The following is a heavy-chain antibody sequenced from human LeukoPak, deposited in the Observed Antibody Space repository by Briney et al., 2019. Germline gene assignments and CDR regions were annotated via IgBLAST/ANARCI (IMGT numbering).Heavy chain of an antibody. V-gene: IGHV4-34*01. J-gene: IGHJ4*02. CDR1: GGSFSGYY. CDR2: INHSGST. Sequence: RSSETLSLTCAVYGGSFSGYYWSWIRQSPGGGLEWVGEINHSGSTNYNPSLKSRVTVSVDTSKTQFSLNLSSVTAADMAVYYCARNSYSYGYLTGYYFDFWGQGTLVTVSS. CDR3: ARNSYSYGYLTGYYFDF. D-gene: IGHD5-18*01.